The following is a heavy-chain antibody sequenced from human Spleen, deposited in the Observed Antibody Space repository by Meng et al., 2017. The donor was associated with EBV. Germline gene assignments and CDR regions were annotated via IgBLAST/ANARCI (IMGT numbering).Heavy chain of an antibody. D-gene: IGHD6-19*01. V-gene: IGHV4-39*01. Sequence: HLHCRVSVPTPVMHHSTMPLSCPVPGDAITVFYYWGWIRQPPGRGLEWIGSVHYTGSTYYSPSLKSRVTVSVDTSKNQFSLRLTSVTASDTAVYYCARPFPSWQSPRLDPFGAWGQGTLVTVSS. J-gene: IGHJ5*02. CDR2: VHYTGST. CDR3: ARPFPSWQSPRLDPFGA. CDR1: GDAITVFYY.